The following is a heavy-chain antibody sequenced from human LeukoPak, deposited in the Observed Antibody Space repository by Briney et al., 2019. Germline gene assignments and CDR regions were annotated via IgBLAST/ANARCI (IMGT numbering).Heavy chain of an antibody. CDR1: GFTFSNYA. CDR3: VRDSYSNYFDY. Sequence: GGSLRLSCAASGFTFSNYAMNWVRQAPGKGLEWVSSISGGGGTSYYADSVKGRFTISRDNAKNSLYLQMNSLRAEDTAVYYCVRDSYSNYFDYWGQGTLVTVSS. J-gene: IGHJ4*02. CDR2: ISGGGGTS. D-gene: IGHD4-11*01. V-gene: IGHV3-23*01.